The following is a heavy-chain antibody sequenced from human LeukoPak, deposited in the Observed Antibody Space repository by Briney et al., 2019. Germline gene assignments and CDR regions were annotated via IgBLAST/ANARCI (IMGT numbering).Heavy chain of an antibody. CDR1: GFTFSSYG. V-gene: IGHV3-74*01. CDR2: IITDGSSA. J-gene: IGHJ6*02. CDR3: ARGSHYALDV. Sequence: GGSLRLSCAASGFTFSSYGMHWVRHAPGKGLVWVSLIITDGSSAYYADSVMGRFTISRDNAKNTLFLQMNSLRAEDTAVYFCARGSHYALDVWGQGTTVTVS.